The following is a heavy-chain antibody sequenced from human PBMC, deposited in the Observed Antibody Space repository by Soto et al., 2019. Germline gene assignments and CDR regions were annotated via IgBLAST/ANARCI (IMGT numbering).Heavy chain of an antibody. CDR1: DDSISSTSYY. CDR2: AYFGGST. D-gene: IGHD4-17*01. CDR3: ARATTVTYYFDY. V-gene: IGHV4-39*01. J-gene: IGHJ4*02. Sequence: SETLSLTCTVSDDSISSTSYYWGWIRQPPGKGLEWIGSAYFGGSTYYNPSLKSRVTISVDTSKKQFSLKLSSVTAADTAVYYCARATTVTYYFDYWGQGTLVTVSS.